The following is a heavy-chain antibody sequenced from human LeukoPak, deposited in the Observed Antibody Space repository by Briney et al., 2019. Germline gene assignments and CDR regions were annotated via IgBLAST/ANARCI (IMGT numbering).Heavy chain of an antibody. D-gene: IGHD2-8*01. CDR2: IIPIFGTA. CDR1: GGTFSSYA. CDR3: ARDEGVGGYCTNGVCYTNWFDP. Sequence: SVKVSCKASGGTFSSYAISWVRQAPGQGLEWMGRIIPIFGTANYAQKFQGRVTITTDESTSTAYMELSSLRSEDTAVYYCARDEGVGGYCTNGVCYTNWFDPWGQGTLVTVSS. J-gene: IGHJ5*02. V-gene: IGHV1-69*05.